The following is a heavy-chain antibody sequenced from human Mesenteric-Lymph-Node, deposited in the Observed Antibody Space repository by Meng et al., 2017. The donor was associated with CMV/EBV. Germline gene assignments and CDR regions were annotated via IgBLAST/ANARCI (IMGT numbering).Heavy chain of an antibody. Sequence: GSVGSGYWWGWVRQPPGKGLEWIGEVSPTESINYNPSLKSRVTISTDKSKNQFSLKLNSVTAADTAVYFCARSRCTKSSCYTGTFDYWGQGSLVTVS. CDR1: GSVGSGYW. V-gene: IGHV4-4*01. CDR3: ARSRCTKSSCYTGTFDY. J-gene: IGHJ4*02. D-gene: IGHD2-2*02. CDR2: VSPTESI.